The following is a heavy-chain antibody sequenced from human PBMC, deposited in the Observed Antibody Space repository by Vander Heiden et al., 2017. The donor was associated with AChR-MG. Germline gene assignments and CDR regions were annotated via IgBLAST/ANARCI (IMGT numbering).Heavy chain of an antibody. CDR2: INHSGST. J-gene: IGHJ4*02. Sequence: QVQLQQWGAGLLKPSETLSLTCAVYGGSFSGYYWSWIRQPPGKGLEWIGEINHSGSTNYNPSLKSRVTISVDTSKNQFSLKLSSVTAADTAVYYCASSFPVGASPALFDYWGQGTLVTVSS. CDR3: ASSFPVGASPALFDY. CDR1: GGSFSGYY. D-gene: IGHD1-26*01. V-gene: IGHV4-34*01.